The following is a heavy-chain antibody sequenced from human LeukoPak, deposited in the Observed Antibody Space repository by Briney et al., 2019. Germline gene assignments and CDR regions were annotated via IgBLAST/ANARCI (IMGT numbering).Heavy chain of an antibody. CDR2: IIPIFGTA. V-gene: IGHV1-69*13. J-gene: IGHJ5*02. CDR3: ARAQTNWFDP. CDR1: GGTFSSYA. Sequence: GASVKVSCKASGGTFSSYAISWVRQAPGQGLEWMGGIIPIFGTANYAQKFQGRVTITADEPTSTAYMELSSLRSEDTAVYYCARAQTNWFDPWGQGTLVTVSS.